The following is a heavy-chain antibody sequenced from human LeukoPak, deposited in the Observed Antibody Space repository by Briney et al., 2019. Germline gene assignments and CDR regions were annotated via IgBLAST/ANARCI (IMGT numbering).Heavy chain of an antibody. CDR2: INHSGST. CDR3: ARGLVATSSGDPFDY. V-gene: IGHV4-34*01. CDR1: GGSFSGYY. J-gene: IGHJ4*02. D-gene: IGHD5-12*01. Sequence: SETLSLTCAVYGGSFSGYYWSWIRQPPGKGLEWIGEINHSGSTNYNPSLKSRVTISLDTSKNQFSLKLSSVTAADTAVYHCARGLVATSSGDPFDYWGQGTLVTVSS.